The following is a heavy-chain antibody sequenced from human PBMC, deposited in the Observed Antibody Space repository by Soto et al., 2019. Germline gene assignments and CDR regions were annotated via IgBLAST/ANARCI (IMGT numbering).Heavy chain of an antibody. CDR2: ISHSGLR. V-gene: IGHV4-59*01. Sequence: SVTLSLTCIVSGVSISSGYCTWIRQSPGKGLEWIGYISHSGLRHYRASLQSRLTMSVETSKNQFSLNLTSVTAADTAIYYCATSNPTCPGCYSWGQGTLVTVSS. J-gene: IGHJ5*02. CDR3: ATSNPTCPGCYS. D-gene: IGHD3-10*01. CDR1: GVSISSGY.